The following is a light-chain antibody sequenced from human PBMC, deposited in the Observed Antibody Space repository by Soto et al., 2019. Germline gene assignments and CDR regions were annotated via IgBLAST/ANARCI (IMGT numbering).Light chain of an antibody. V-gene: IGLV8-61*01. Sequence: QTVVTQEPSFSVSPGGTVTLTCGLSSGSVSANHFPSWYQQTPGQAPRTLIYSTNSRSSGVPDRFSGSILGNKAALTITGAQADDESDYSCVLYMGSGISGVFGGGTKLTVL. CDR2: STN. CDR3: VLYMGSGISGV. J-gene: IGLJ2*01. CDR1: SGSVSANHF.